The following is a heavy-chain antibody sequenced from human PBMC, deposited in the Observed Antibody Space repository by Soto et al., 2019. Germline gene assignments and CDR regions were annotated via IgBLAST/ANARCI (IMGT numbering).Heavy chain of an antibody. V-gene: IGHV3-23*01. CDR3: AKRSNPCDN. CDR1: GFTLSGYV. Sequence: EVQLLESGGGLVQPGGSLRLSCAASGFTLSGYVMSWVRQAPGKGLEWVSDISGSGDHIFYADSVKGRFTISRDNSKNTLFLQMNSLRAEDTAVYYCAKRSNPCDNWGQGTLVTVSS. CDR2: ISGSGDHI. J-gene: IGHJ4*02.